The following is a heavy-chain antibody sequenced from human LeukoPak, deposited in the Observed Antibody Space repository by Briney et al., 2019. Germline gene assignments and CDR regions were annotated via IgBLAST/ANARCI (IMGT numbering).Heavy chain of an antibody. CDR1: GFTFSSYA. J-gene: IGHJ6*02. Sequence: GGSLRLSCAASGFTFSSYAMSGVRQAPGKGLEWVSAISGSGGSTYYADSVKGRFTISRDNSKNTLYLQMNSLRAEDTAVYYCAKGPTYYYGSGSYNYYYYGMDVWGQGTTVTVSS. CDR3: AKGPTYYYGSGSYNYYYYGMDV. D-gene: IGHD3-10*01. CDR2: ISGSGGST. V-gene: IGHV3-23*01.